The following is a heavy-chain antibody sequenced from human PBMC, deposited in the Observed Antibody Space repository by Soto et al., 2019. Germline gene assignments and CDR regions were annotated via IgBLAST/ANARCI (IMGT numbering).Heavy chain of an antibody. V-gene: IGHV2-5*05. CDR2: IYWDDDQ. J-gene: IGHJ4*02. CDR3: AHRDRASGGLFDY. Sequence: QITLKESGPPLVKPTQTLTLTCSFSGFSLTTEGVAVGWIRQSPGKALEWLSVIYWDDDQRSAKSLRSRLTIAKYTSKNQVVLTLANMEPLDTAMYYCAHRDRASGGLFDYWRQGILVTVSS. CDR1: GFSLTTEGVA. D-gene: IGHD3-10*01.